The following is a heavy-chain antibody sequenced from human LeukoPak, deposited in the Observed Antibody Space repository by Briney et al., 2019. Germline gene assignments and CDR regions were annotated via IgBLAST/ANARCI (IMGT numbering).Heavy chain of an antibody. V-gene: IGHV3-30-3*01. Sequence: GGSLKLSCAASGFTFSSYAMHWVRQAPGKWLEWVAVISYDGSNKYYADSVKGRFTISRDNSKNTLYLQMNSLRAEDTAVYYCATGKYCSGGSCSWDYWGQGTLVTVSS. CDR3: ATGKYCSGGSCSWDY. D-gene: IGHD2-15*01. CDR2: ISYDGSNK. J-gene: IGHJ4*02. CDR1: GFTFSSYA.